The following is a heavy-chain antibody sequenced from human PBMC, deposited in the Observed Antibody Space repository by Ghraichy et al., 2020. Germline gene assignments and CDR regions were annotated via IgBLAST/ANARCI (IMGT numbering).Heavy chain of an antibody. V-gene: IGHV4-39*01. CDR3: ARPLYYDILTGYYA. J-gene: IGHJ4*02. D-gene: IGHD3-9*01. CDR2: IYYSGST. CDR1: GGSISSSSYY. Sequence: SETLSLTCTVSGGSISSSSYYWDWIRQPPGKGLEWIGSIYYSGSTYYNPSLKSRVTISVDTSKNQFSLKLSSVTAADTALYYCARPLYYDILTGYYAWGQGTLVTVSS.